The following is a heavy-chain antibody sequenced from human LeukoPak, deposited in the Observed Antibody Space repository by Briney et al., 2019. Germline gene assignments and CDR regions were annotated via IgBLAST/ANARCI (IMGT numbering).Heavy chain of an antibody. D-gene: IGHD5-12*01. Sequence: SETLSLTRTVSGGSISSYYWSWIRQPPGKGLEWIGYIYYSGSTNYNPSLKSRVTISVDTSKNQFSLKLSSVTAADTAVYYCARVNSGYDWARYYYYYYMDVWGKGTTVTVSS. CDR2: IYYSGST. V-gene: IGHV4-59*01. CDR3: ARVNSGYDWARYYYYYYMDV. CDR1: GGSISSYY. J-gene: IGHJ6*03.